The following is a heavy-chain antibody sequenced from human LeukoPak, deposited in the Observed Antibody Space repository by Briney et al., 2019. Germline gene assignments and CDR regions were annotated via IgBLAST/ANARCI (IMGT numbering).Heavy chain of an antibody. D-gene: IGHD6-19*01. J-gene: IGHJ4*02. CDR3: AADQWLDNSF. Sequence: GRSLRLSCAVSRFTPSSDWMSCVREAPGTGVEGVANIKLAGSEKYYVDSVNGQFTISIDNAKNSLYLQMNGLRAEDTAVYYCAADQWLDNSFWGQGTLVTVSS. V-gene: IGHV3-7*01. CDR2: IKLAGSEK. CDR1: RFTPSSDW.